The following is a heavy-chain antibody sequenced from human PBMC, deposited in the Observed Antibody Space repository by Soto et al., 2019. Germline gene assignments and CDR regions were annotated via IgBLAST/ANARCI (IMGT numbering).Heavy chain of an antibody. D-gene: IGHD3-16*01. CDR3: ARDSRLWGSTGWKRGNLFDI. Sequence: QVQLEQSGAEVKRPGSSVKVSCKTSGGNFNTYPISWVRQAPGHRLEWMGKIIPIFGTPDYAQKFQGRVTINAEEATTTVYMELRSLKSDDSAVYYCARDSRLWGSTGWKRGNLFDIWGQGTMVTVSS. CDR1: GGNFNTYP. V-gene: IGHV1-69*18. J-gene: IGHJ3*02. CDR2: IIPIFGTP.